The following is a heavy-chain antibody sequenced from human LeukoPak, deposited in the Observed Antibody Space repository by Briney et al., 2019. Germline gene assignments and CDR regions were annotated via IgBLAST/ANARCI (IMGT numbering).Heavy chain of an antibody. D-gene: IGHD1-26*01. CDR1: GFRFSAFW. V-gene: IGHV3-74*01. CDR2: ISPDGSTT. CDR3: ISDSEGPSGGDD. J-gene: IGHJ4*01. Sequence: AGGSLRLSCAASGFRFSAFWMHWVRQLPGKGLVWVSRISPDGSTTIYADSVTGRFTISRDNVKNTMYLQMNCLRAEDTAVYYCISDSEGPSGGDDWGQGTQVTVSS.